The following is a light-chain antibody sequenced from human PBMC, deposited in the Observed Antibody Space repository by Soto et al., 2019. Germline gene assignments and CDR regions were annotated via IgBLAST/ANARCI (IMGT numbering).Light chain of an antibody. CDR1: QGVTTN. CDR2: DVS. V-gene: IGKV3-15*01. J-gene: IGKJ5*01. Sequence: EIVMTQSPGTLSVSPGERVTHSCRAAQGVTTNFAWYQQKSVQSPRLLIYDVSIRATGVPARFSGTGSETDFTLTISGLKSEDSAVYFCQQYNNWPFSFGQGTRLEI. CDR3: QQYNNWPFS.